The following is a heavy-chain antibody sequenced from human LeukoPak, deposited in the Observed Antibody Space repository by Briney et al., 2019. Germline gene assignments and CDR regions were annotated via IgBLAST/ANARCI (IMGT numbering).Heavy chain of an antibody. CDR2: ISGSGGST. J-gene: IGHJ4*02. D-gene: IGHD3-10*01. V-gene: IGHV3-23*01. CDR1: GFTFSSYG. CDR3: AKELIELLWFGDHTDGSHFYY. Sequence: PGGSLRLSCAASGFTFSSYGMSWVRQAPGKGLEWVSAISGSGGSTYYADSVKGRFTISRDNSKNTLYLQMNSLRAEDTAVYYCAKELIELLWFGDHTDGSHFYYWGQGTLVTVSS.